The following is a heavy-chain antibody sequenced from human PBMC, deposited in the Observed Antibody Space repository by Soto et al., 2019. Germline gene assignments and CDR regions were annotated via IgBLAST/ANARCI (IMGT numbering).Heavy chain of an antibody. V-gene: IGHV4-39*01. J-gene: IGHJ4*02. CDR3: ARPVQWRLPPDY. Sequence: QLHLQESGPGLVKPSETLSLTCSVSGDSISSSHYYWGWIRQPPGKRLEWLGSITGGGNTYYNPSLQSRVTLPVDTSKNQFSLRLTSVTPADMGVYYCARPVQWRLPPDYWGQGILVTVS. CDR1: GDSISSSHYY. D-gene: IGHD4-17*01. CDR2: ITGGGNT.